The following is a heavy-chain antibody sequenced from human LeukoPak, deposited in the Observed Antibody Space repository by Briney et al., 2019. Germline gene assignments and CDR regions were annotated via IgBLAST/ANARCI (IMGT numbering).Heavy chain of an antibody. D-gene: IGHD2-15*01. CDR1: GFTFSSYA. CDR3: AREMVVSYAFDI. V-gene: IGHV3-64*01. CDR2: ISSNGGST. Sequence: GGSLRLSCAASGFTFSSYAMHWVRQAPGKGLEYVSAISSNGGSTYYANSVKGRFTISRDNSKNTLYLQMGSLGAEDMAVYYCAREMVVSYAFDIWGQGTMVTVSS. J-gene: IGHJ3*02.